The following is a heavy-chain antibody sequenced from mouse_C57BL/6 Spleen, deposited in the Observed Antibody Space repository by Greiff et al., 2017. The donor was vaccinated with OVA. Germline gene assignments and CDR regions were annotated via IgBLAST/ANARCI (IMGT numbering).Heavy chain of an antibody. CDR1: GFSLTSYG. CDR3: ANDYDEGFAY. Sequence: VQLQESGPGLVAPSQSLSITCTVSGFSLTSYGVSWVRQPPGKGLEWLGVIWGDGSTNYHSALISRPSISKDNSKSQVFLKLNSLQTDDTATYYCANDYDEGFAYWGQGTLVTVSA. D-gene: IGHD2-4*01. V-gene: IGHV2-3*01. CDR2: IWGDGST. J-gene: IGHJ3*01.